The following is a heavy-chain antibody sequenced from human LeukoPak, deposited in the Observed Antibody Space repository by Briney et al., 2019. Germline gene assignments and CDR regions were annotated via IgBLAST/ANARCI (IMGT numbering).Heavy chain of an antibody. D-gene: IGHD2-15*01. J-gene: IGHJ5*02. V-gene: IGHV3-33*01. Sequence: AGGSLRLSCAASGFTFSSYGMHWVRQAPGKGLEWVAVIWYDGGNKYYADSVKGRFTISRDNSKNTLYLQMNSLRAEDTAVYYCASEAAHAAFDPWGQGTLVTVSS. CDR2: IWYDGGNK. CDR1: GFTFSSYG. CDR3: ASEAAHAAFDP.